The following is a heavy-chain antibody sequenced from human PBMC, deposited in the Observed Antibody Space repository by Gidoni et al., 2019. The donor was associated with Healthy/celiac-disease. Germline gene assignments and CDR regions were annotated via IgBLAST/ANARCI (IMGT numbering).Heavy chain of an antibody. CDR2: ISWNSGSI. CDR3: AKGNRHTTAGYFQH. CDR1: GFTFADYA. Sequence: EVQLVESGGGLVQPGRSLRLSCAASGFTFADYAMHWVRQAPGKGLGWVSGISWNSGSIGYADSVKGRFTISRDNAKNSLYLQMNSLRAEDTALYYCAKGNRHTTAGYFQHWGQGTLVTVSS. J-gene: IGHJ1*01. V-gene: IGHV3-9*01. D-gene: IGHD6-13*01.